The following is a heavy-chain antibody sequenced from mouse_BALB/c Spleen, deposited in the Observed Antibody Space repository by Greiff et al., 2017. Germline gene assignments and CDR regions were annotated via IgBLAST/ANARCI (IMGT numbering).Heavy chain of an antibody. CDR3: ARGGFYDGYIYAMDY. CDR2: ISSGGST. D-gene: IGHD2-3*01. CDR1: GFTFSSYD. Sequence: EVKVVESGGGLVKPGGSLKLSCAASGFTFSSYDMSWVRQTPEKRLEWVASISSGGSTYYPDSVKGRFTISRDNARNILYLQMSSLRSEDTAMYYCARGGFYDGYIYAMDYWGQGTSVTVSS. V-gene: IGHV5-6-5*01. J-gene: IGHJ4*01.